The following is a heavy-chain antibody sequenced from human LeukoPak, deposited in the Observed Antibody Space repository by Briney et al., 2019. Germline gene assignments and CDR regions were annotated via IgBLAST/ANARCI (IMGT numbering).Heavy chain of an antibody. CDR1: GYTFTGYY. CDR2: INPNSGGT. J-gene: IGHJ4*02. CDR3: ARDYGTYYYDSSGYSTDFVPVDY. D-gene: IGHD3-22*01. V-gene: IGHV1-2*02. Sequence: ASVKVSCKASGYTFTGYYMHWVRQAPGQGLEWMGWINPNSGGTNYAQKLQGRVTMTTDTSTSTAYMELRSLRSDDTAVYYCARDYGTYYYDSSGYSTDFVPVDYWGQGTLVTVSS.